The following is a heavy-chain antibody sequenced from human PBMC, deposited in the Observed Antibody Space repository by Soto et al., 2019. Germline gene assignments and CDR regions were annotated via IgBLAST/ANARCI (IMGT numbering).Heavy chain of an antibody. Sequence: QVQLQESGPGLVKPSQTLSLTCSVSGGSISSGGYYWSWIRQHPEKGLEWIGYIYYSGSTNYNPSLKSRVIISVVASSNRFSLVLRSVTAADTAIYYCARHSASWQWFDYWGQGNLVTVSS. CDR2: IYYSGST. CDR1: GGSISSGGYY. CDR3: ARHSASWQWFDY. J-gene: IGHJ5*01. V-gene: IGHV4-31*03. D-gene: IGHD1-26*01.